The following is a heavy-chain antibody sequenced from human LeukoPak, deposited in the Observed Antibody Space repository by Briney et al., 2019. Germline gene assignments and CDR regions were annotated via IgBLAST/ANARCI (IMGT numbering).Heavy chain of an antibody. J-gene: IGHJ4*02. CDR1: GFTFDDYA. V-gene: IGHV3-9*01. CDR2: ISWNSGSI. Sequence: PGGSLRLSCAASGFTFDDYAMHWVRQAPGKGLGWVSGISWNSGSIGYADSVKGRFTISRDNAKNSLYLQMNSLRAEDTALYYCAKSQGLSGYYGGDYFDYWGQGTLVTVSS. CDR3: AKSQGLSGYYGGDYFDY. D-gene: IGHD3-22*01.